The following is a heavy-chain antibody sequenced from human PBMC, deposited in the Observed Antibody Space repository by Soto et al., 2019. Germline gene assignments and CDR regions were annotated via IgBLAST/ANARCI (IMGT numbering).Heavy chain of an antibody. CDR3: ATVPPRIVVVLAEFPT. D-gene: IGHD2-21*01. CDR2: IYHNGIT. CDR1: GASISSSYW. Sequence: SETLSLTCRVSGASISSSYWGSWVRPSPGKGLEWIGEIYHNGITKYNPSLKSRVSMSIDKSNNQFSLKLTSVTAADTAVYYCATVPPRIVVVLAEFPTWGQGTLVTVSS. J-gene: IGHJ4*02. V-gene: IGHV4-4*02.